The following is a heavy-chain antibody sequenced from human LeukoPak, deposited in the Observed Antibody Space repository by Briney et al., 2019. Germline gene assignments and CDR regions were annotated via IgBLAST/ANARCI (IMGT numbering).Heavy chain of an antibody. V-gene: IGHV4-31*03. CDR1: GGSISSGGYY. Sequence: SETLSLTCTVSGGSISSGGYYWSWIRQHPGKGLEWIGYIYYSGSTYYNPSLKSRVTISVDTSKNQFSLKLSSVTAADTAVYYRASGRVAGKRFSSWYFDYWGQGTLVTVSS. D-gene: IGHD6-19*01. J-gene: IGHJ4*02. CDR2: IYYSGST. CDR3: ASGRVAGKRFSSWYFDY.